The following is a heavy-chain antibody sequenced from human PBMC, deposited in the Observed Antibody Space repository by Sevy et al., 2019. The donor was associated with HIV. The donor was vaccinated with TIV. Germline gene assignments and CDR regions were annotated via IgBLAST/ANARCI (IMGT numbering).Heavy chain of an antibody. J-gene: IGHJ4*02. D-gene: IGHD5-18*01. CDR1: GFTNDFW. V-gene: IGHV3-7*01. CDR2: IKQDGSEM. CDR3: TRDRSYGYFES. Sequence: GGSLRLSCSASGFTNDFWMSWVRQAPGKALEWVANIKQDGSEMFYVDSVEGRFIISRDNAKNSIYLQMNTLRVEDTAVYYCTRDRSYGYFESWGQGTLVTVSS.